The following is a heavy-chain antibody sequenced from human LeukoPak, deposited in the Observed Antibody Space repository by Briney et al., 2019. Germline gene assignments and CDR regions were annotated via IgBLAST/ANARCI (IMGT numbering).Heavy chain of an antibody. CDR1: GGSISSSSYY. Sequence: SETLSLTCTVSGGSISSSSYYWGWIRQPPGKGLEWIGSIYYSGSTNYNPSLKSRVTISVDTSKSQFSLKLSSVTAADTAVYYCARNAYCGGDCYFPLFDYWGQGTLVTVSS. V-gene: IGHV4-39*07. J-gene: IGHJ4*02. D-gene: IGHD2-21*02. CDR2: IYYSGST. CDR3: ARNAYCGGDCYFPLFDY.